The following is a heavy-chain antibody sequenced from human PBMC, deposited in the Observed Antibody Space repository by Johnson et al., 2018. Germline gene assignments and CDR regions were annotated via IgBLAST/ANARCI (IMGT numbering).Heavy chain of an antibody. Sequence: QVQLVQSGGGVVQPGRSLRLSCAASGFTFSSYGMHWVRQAPGKGLEWVAVIWYDGSNKYYVDSVKGRFTISRDNSKNTLYLQMNRLRAEDPAVYYGARDRGGYPPDAFDIWGQGTMVTVSS. D-gene: IGHD1-26*01. CDR2: IWYDGSNK. CDR1: GFTFSSYG. J-gene: IGHJ3*02. CDR3: ARDRGGYPPDAFDI. V-gene: IGHV3-33*01.